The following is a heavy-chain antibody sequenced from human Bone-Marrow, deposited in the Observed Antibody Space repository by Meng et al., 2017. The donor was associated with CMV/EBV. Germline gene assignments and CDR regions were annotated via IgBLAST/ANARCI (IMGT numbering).Heavy chain of an antibody. V-gene: IGHV1-2*02. CDR1: GYTFTGYY. J-gene: IGHJ6*02. D-gene: IGHD3-10*01. CDR2: INPNSGGT. CDR3: ARISIYGSGSYYYYYGMDV. Sequence: ASVKVSCKASGYTFTGYYMHWVRQAPGQGLEWMGWINPNSGGTNYAQKFQGRVTMTRDTSISTAYMELSRLRSDDTAVYYCARISIYGSGSYYYYYGMDVWGQRTTVTVSS.